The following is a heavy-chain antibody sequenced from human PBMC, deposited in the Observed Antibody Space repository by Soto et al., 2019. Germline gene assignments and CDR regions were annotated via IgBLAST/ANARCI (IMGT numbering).Heavy chain of an antibody. J-gene: IGHJ5*02. CDR2: ISDSGNII. D-gene: IGHD6-19*01. CDR1: GFTFSDNY. V-gene: IGHV3-11*01. CDR3: ARRTRGAGWFDP. Sequence: GGSLRLSCAASGFTFSDNYMTWIRQAPGRGLAWVAYISDSGNIIYYADSVQGRFTVSRDNAKNSLYLQMNSLSAEDTAVYYCARRTRGAGWFDPWGQGTLVTVSS.